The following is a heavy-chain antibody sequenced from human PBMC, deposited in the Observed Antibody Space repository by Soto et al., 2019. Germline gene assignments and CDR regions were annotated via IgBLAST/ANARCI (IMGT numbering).Heavy chain of an antibody. CDR2: IYPSDSDI. CDR1: GYSFTSHW. Sequence: PGESLKLSCQTSGYSFTSHWIAWVRQMPGKGLEWMGIIYPSDSDIRYRPSFHGQVTISVDKSISTAYLQWSSLKASDTATYYCARQDYSNYRGGMDVWGQGTTVTVSS. CDR3: ARQDYSNYRGGMDV. D-gene: IGHD2-2*01. V-gene: IGHV5-51*01. J-gene: IGHJ6*02.